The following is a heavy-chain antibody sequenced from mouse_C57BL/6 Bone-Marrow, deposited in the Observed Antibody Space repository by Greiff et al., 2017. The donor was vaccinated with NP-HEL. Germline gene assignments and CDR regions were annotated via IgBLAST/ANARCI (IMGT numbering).Heavy chain of an antibody. Sequence: EVNVVESGGGLVQPGGSLKLSCAASGFTFSDYYMYWVRQTPEKRLEWVAYISNGGGSTYYPDTVKGRFTISRDNAKNTLYLQMSRLKSEDTAMYYCARPLYDSLAYWGQGTLVTVSA. V-gene: IGHV5-12*01. CDR2: ISNGGGST. CDR3: ARPLYDSLAY. CDR1: GFTFSDYY. J-gene: IGHJ3*01. D-gene: IGHD2-4*01.